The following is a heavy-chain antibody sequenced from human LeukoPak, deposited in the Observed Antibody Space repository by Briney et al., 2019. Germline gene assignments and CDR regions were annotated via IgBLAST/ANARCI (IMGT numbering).Heavy chain of an antibody. CDR1: GFTFSDYY. J-gene: IGHJ4*02. D-gene: IGHD5-18*01. Sequence: GGSLRLSCAASGFTFSDYYMSWIRQAPGKGLEWVSYISSSGSTIYYADSVKGRFTISRDNAKNSLYLQMNSLRAEDTAVYYCARAQWIQLWLYYFDYWGQGTLVTVSS. CDR2: ISSSGSTI. CDR3: ARAQWIQLWLYYFDY. V-gene: IGHV3-11*01.